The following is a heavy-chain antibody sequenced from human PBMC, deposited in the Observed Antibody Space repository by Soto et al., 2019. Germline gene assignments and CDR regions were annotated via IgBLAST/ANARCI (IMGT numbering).Heavy chain of an antibody. V-gene: IGHV3-48*02. CDR1: GFTFSSYS. CDR2: IHNSSSTI. Sequence: EVQLVESGGGLVQPGESLRLSYAASGFTFSSYSMNWVRQAPGKGLEWVSYIHNSSSTIYYADSVRGRFTISRDNAKNSLYLQMNSLRDEDTAVYYCARGVQIIVLLPAAIDYWGQGTLVTVSS. J-gene: IGHJ4*02. CDR3: ARGVQIIVLLPAAIDY. D-gene: IGHD2-2*01.